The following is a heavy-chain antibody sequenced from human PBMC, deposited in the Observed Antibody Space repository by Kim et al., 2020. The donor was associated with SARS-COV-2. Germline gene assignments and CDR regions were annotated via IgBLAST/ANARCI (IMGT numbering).Heavy chain of an antibody. J-gene: IGHJ4*02. CDR3: ARPAYYDYVWGSYLL. Sequence: GESLKISCKGSGYSFTSYWIAWVRQMPGKGLEWMRIIYPGDSDTRYSPSFQGQVTISADKSSSTAYLQWSSLKASDTAMYYCARPAYYDYVWGSYLLWGQGTLVTVSS. V-gene: IGHV5-51*01. CDR1: GYSFTSYW. CDR2: IYPGDSDT. D-gene: IGHD3-16*02.